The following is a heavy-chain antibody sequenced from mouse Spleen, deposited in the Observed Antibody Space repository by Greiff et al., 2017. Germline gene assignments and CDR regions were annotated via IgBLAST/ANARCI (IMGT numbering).Heavy chain of an antibody. CDR1: GYSITSGYY. Sequence: EVQLVESGPGLVKPSQSLSLTCSVTGYSITSGYYWNWIRQFPGNKLEWMGYISYDGSNNYNPSLKNRISITRDTSKNQFFLKLNSVTTEDTATYYCATYYRYDEAFAYWGQGTLVTVSA. V-gene: IGHV3-6*01. D-gene: IGHD2-14*01. CDR2: ISYDGSN. CDR3: ATYYRYDEAFAY. J-gene: IGHJ3*01.